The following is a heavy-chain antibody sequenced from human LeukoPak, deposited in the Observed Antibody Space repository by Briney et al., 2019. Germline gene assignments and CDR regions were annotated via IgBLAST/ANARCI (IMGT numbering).Heavy chain of an antibody. D-gene: IGHD2-15*01. CDR3: ARDFGRRAYYYYYYMDV. CDR2: INWNGGST. CDR1: GFTFDDYA. J-gene: IGHJ6*03. V-gene: IGHV3-20*04. Sequence: GSLRLSCAASGFTFDDYAMHWVRQAPGKGLEWVSGINWNGGSTGYADSVKGRFTISRDNAKNSLYLQMNSLRAEDTALYYCARDFGRRAYYYYYYMDVWGKGTTVTVSS.